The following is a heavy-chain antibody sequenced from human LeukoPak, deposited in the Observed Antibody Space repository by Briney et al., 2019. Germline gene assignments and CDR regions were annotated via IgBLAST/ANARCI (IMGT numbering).Heavy chain of an antibody. V-gene: IGHV4-59*01. J-gene: IGHJ4*02. Sequence: SETLSLTCTVSGGSISSYYWSWIRQPPGKGLEWIGYIYYSGSTNYNPSLKSRVTISVDTSKNQFSLKLSSVTAADTAVYYCARVEPYVYVEFDYWGQGTLVTVSS. D-gene: IGHD5-12*01. CDR1: GGSISSYY. CDR3: ARVEPYVYVEFDY. CDR2: IYYSGST.